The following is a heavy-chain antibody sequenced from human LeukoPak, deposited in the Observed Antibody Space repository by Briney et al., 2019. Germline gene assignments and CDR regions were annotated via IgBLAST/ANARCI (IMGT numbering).Heavy chain of an antibody. D-gene: IGHD3-16*01. Sequence: PGGSLRLSCAASGFTFSSYEMNWVRQAPGKGLEWVSYISSSGSTIYYADSVKGRFTISRDNAKNSLYLQMNSLRAEDTAVYYCARAPLGIYDYVWGTANWGQGTLVTVSS. CDR1: GFTFSSYE. CDR2: ISSSGSTI. J-gene: IGHJ4*02. CDR3: ARAPLGIYDYVWGTAN. V-gene: IGHV3-48*03.